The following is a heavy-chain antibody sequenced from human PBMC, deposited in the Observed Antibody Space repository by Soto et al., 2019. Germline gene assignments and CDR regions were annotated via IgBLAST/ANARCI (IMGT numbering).Heavy chain of an antibody. Sequence: GASVKVSCKASGYTFTSYPMHWVRQAPGQRLEWMGRINAGDGNTKYSQKFQGRVTITRDTSASTAYMELSSLRSEDTAVYYCAREQLEDYYFDYWGQGTLVTVSS. V-gene: IGHV1-3*01. CDR2: INAGDGNT. J-gene: IGHJ4*02. CDR3: AREQLEDYYFDY. CDR1: GYTFTSYP. D-gene: IGHD1-1*01.